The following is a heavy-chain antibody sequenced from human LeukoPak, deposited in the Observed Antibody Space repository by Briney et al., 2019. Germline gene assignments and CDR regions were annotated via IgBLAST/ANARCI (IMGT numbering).Heavy chain of an antibody. CDR3: AKGGGGYSYGGAFDY. V-gene: IGHV3-23*01. J-gene: IGHJ4*02. Sequence: HPGGSLRLSCAASGFTFSSYAMSWVRQAPGKGLEWVSAISGSGGSTYYADSVKGRFTISRDNSKNTLYLQMNSLRAEDTAVYYCAKGGGGYSYGGAFDYWGQGTLVTVSS. D-gene: IGHD5-18*01. CDR2: ISGSGGST. CDR1: GFTFSSYA.